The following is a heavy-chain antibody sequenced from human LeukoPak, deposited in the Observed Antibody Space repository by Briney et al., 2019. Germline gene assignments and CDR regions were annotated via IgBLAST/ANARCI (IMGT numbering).Heavy chain of an antibody. J-gene: IGHJ4*02. CDR2: IIPIFGTA. CDR1: GGTFSSYA. V-gene: IGHV1-69*13. Sequence: SVKVSCKASGGTFSSYAISWVRQAPGQGLEWMGGIIPIFGTANYAQKFQGRVTITADESTSTAYMELSSLRSEDTAVYYRARDYYDSSGAAAYWGQGALVTVSS. CDR3: ARDYYDSSGAAAY. D-gene: IGHD3-22*01.